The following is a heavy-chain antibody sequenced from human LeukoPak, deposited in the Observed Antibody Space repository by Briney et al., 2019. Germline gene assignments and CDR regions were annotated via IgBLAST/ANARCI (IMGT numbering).Heavy chain of an antibody. CDR2: IIPIFGTA. CDR1: EGTFSSYA. Sequence: SVKVSCKASEGTFSSYAISWVRQAPGQGLEWMGGIIPIFGTANYAQKFQGRVTITADESTSTAYMELSSLRSEDTAVYYCAKVTTSYYYYGMDVWGQGTTVTVSS. J-gene: IGHJ6*02. D-gene: IGHD4-11*01. CDR3: AKVTTSYYYYGMDV. V-gene: IGHV1-69*13.